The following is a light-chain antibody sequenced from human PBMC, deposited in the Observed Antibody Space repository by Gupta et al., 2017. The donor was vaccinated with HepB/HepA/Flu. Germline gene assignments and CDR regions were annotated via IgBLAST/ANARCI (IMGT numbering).Light chain of an antibody. Sequence: DIKLMQSPSFLSASVGDTVTITCRASPGSRSHLAWFQQHPGKAPKLLISSASTLQSGVPSRFSGSGSGTEFTLTISSLQPEDSATFYCLHFDHYPLTFGGGTKVAIK. CDR2: SAS. J-gene: IGKJ4*01. V-gene: IGKV1-9*01. CDR1: PGSRSH. CDR3: LHFDHYPLT.